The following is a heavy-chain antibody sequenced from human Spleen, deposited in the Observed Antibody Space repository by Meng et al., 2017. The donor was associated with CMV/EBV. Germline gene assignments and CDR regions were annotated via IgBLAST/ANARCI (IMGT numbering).Heavy chain of an antibody. Sequence: GGSLRLSCAASGFTFSYYGMHWVRQAPGKGLEWVAFIQYDGSNKYYADSVKGRFTISRDNSKSTLYLQMNSLGTEDTAVYYCAGSEAGMDVWGQGTTVPSP. CDR1: GFTFSYYG. CDR3: AGSEAGMDV. J-gene: IGHJ6*02. CDR2: IQYDGSNK. V-gene: IGHV3-30*02.